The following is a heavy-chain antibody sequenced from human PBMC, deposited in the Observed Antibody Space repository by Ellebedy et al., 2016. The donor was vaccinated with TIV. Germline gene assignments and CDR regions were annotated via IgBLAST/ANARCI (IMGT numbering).Heavy chain of an antibody. Sequence: GGSLRLSXAASGFTFSRYAMSWVRQAPGKGLEWVSAISGSGDSTYYADSVKGRFTVSRDNSKNTLYLQMNSLRAEDTAVYYCAKDQNYHFWKDYWGQGTLVTVSS. V-gene: IGHV3-23*01. CDR2: ISGSGDST. CDR3: AKDQNYHFWKDY. D-gene: IGHD3-3*01. J-gene: IGHJ4*02. CDR1: GFTFSRYA.